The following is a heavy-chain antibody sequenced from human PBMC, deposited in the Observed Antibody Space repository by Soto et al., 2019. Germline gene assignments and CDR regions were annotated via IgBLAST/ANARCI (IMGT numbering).Heavy chain of an antibody. J-gene: IGHJ4*02. CDR1: GFRLNNVA. V-gene: IGHV3-30-3*01. Sequence: CLGLSCAAGGFRLNNVALPWVRQAPGKGLEWVAVISYDGSNKYYEDSVKGRFTISRDNSKNRLYLQMNSLRIEDTAAYSCARGDGETIGNLDYWGQGTLVTVSS. D-gene: IGHD1-26*01. CDR2: ISYDGSNK. CDR3: ARGDGETIGNLDY.